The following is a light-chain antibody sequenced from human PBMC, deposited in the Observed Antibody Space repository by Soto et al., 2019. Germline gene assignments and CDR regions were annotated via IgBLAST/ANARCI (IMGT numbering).Light chain of an antibody. CDR2: EVS. CDR1: SSDVGAYNY. CDR3: SSYAGTNNLLYV. J-gene: IGLJ1*01. Sequence: QSVLTKPPSASGSPGQSVTISCSGTSSDVGAYNYVSWYQQHPGKAPRLLIYEVSQRPSGVPDRFSGSKSANTTSLTVSGLQPEDEADYYCSSYAGTNNLLYVFGTGTKVTV. V-gene: IGLV2-8*01.